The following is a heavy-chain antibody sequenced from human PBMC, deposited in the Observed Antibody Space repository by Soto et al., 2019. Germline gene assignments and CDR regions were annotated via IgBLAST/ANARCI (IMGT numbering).Heavy chain of an antibody. V-gene: IGHV3-30*14. J-gene: IGHJ5*02. Sequence: QARLVQSGGGLVQSGRSLTLSCEASGFLFSTSTLNWVRRAPGKGLEWVAEISSRGTDIYYADSVKGRFTISRDNSKNTLYLLLDRVKSDDTAVYFCATLGRADDPPLAAWGLGTLVTVSS. CDR1: GFLFSTST. CDR2: ISSRGTDI. D-gene: IGHD1-1*01. CDR3: ATLGRADDPPLAA.